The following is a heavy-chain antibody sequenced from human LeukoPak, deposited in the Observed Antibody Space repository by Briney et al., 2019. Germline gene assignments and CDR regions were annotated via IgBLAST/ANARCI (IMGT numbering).Heavy chain of an antibody. D-gene: IGHD2-21*02. CDR1: GFTFSSYA. V-gene: IGHV3-30-3*01. CDR2: ISYDGSNK. J-gene: IGHJ4*02. Sequence: GGSLRLSCAASGFTFSSYAMHWVRQAPGKGLEWVAVISYDGSNKYYADSVKGRFTISRDNSKNTLYLQMNSLRAEDTAVYYCAKGRHVVVTATFDYWGQGTLVTVSS. CDR3: AKGRHVVVTATFDY.